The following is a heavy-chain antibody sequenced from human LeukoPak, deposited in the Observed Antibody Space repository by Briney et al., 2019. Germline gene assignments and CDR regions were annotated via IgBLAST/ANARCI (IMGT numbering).Heavy chain of an antibody. V-gene: IGHV1-69*05. CDR3: ARDGPPEYYFDY. Sequence: ASVKVSCKASGGTFSSYAIRWVRQAPGQGLEWMGGIIPIFGTANYAQKFQGRVTITTDESTSTAYMELSSLRSEDTAVYYCARDGPPEYYFDYWGQGTLVTVSS. CDR2: IIPIFGTA. CDR1: GGTFSSYA. J-gene: IGHJ4*02.